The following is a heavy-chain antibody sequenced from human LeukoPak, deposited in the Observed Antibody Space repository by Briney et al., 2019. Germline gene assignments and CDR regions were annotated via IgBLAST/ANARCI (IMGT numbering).Heavy chain of an antibody. J-gene: IGHJ4*02. Sequence: TSETLSPTCAVYGGSFSGYYWGWIRQPPGKGLEWIGEINHSGSTNYNPSLKSRVTISVDTSKNQFSLKLSSVTAADTAVYYCASLPWFGELLDYWGQGTLVTVSS. CDR2: INHSGST. D-gene: IGHD3-10*01. CDR1: GGSFSGYY. CDR3: ASLPWFGELLDY. V-gene: IGHV4-34*01.